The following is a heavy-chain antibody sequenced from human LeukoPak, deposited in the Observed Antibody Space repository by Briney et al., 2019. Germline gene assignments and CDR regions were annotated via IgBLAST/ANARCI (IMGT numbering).Heavy chain of an antibody. D-gene: IGHD2-8*01. Sequence: GGSLRLSCAASGFTFSSYGMHWVRQAPGKGLQWVAYIQYDGSNQQYADSVKGRFSISRDRSKNILYLQMNSLRAEDTAVYSCAKDRCSNGIGCYYYYMDVWGKGTTVTISS. J-gene: IGHJ6*03. CDR1: GFTFSSYG. V-gene: IGHV3-30*02. CDR3: AKDRCSNGIGCYYYYMDV. CDR2: IQYDGSNQ.